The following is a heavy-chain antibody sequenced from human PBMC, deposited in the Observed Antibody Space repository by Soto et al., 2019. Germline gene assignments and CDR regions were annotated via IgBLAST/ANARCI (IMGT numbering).Heavy chain of an antibody. D-gene: IGHD1-7*01. V-gene: IGHV1-69*06. Sequence: QVQLVQSGAEVKKPGSSVKVSCKASGGTFSNYAISWVRQAPGQGLEWMGGIIPIFGTANYAQKFQGRVTITADKSTSTAYMELSSLRAEETAVYYCARGGYNGNYEGGSYYYGMDVWGQGTTVTVSS. CDR2: IIPIFGTA. J-gene: IGHJ6*02. CDR3: ARGGYNGNYEGGSYYYGMDV. CDR1: GGTFSNYA.